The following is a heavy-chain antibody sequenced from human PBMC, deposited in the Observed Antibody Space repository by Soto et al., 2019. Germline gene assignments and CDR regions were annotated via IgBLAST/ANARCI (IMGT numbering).Heavy chain of an antibody. CDR1: GGTFSSYA. V-gene: IGHV1-69*01. CDR2: IIPIFGTA. J-gene: IGHJ6*02. D-gene: IGHD6-13*01. Sequence: QVQLVQSGAEVKKPGSSVKVSCKASGGTFSSYAISWVRQAPGQGLEWMGGIIPIFGTANYAQKFQGRVTITADESTSTAYMELSSLRSEDTAVYYGARDLQSGSWYYYYGMDVWGQGTTVTVSS. CDR3: ARDLQSGSWYYYYGMDV.